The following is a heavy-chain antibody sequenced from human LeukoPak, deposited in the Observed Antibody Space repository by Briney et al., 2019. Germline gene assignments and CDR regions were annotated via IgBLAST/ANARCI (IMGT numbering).Heavy chain of an antibody. CDR3: ARDLTLGKPDYFDH. D-gene: IGHD7-27*01. Sequence: GGSLRLSCAASGFTFSNYAMHWVRQAPGKGLEWVAVISYDGNSKYYEDSAKGRFTISRDNSKNTVYLQMDSLRAEDTAVYYCARDLTLGKPDYFDHWGQGTLVTVSS. J-gene: IGHJ4*02. CDR2: ISYDGNSK. V-gene: IGHV3-30*04. CDR1: GFTFSNYA.